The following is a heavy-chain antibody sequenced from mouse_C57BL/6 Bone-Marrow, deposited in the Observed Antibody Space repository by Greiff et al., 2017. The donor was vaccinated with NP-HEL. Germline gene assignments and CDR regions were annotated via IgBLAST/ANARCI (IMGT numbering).Heavy chain of an antibody. CDR3: AFYDGYYVGLFAY. CDR2: INPSNGGT. D-gene: IGHD2-3*01. J-gene: IGHJ3*01. V-gene: IGHV1-53*01. CDR1: GYTFTSYW. Sequence: VQLQQPGTELVKPGASVKLSCKASGYTFTSYWMHWVKQRPGQGLEWIGNINPSNGGTNYNEKFKSKATLTVDKSSSTAYMQLSSLTSEDSAVYYCAFYDGYYVGLFAYWGQGTLVTVSA.